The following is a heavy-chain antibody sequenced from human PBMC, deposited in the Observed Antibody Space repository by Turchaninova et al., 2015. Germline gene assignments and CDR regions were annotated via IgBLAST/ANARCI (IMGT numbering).Heavy chain of an antibody. CDR3: ARQQLATDY. D-gene: IGHD6-13*01. Sequence: VPLQESGPGLVKPSDHRSITGHVVGGSSSRYNWSWSRQPPGKGLEWIGYIYDSGSTNYNPSLKSRVTISVDTSKNQFSLKLSSVTAADTAVYYCARQQLATDYWGQGTLVTVSS. J-gene: IGHJ4*02. V-gene: IGHV4-59*08. CDR1: GGSSSRYN. CDR2: IYDSGST.